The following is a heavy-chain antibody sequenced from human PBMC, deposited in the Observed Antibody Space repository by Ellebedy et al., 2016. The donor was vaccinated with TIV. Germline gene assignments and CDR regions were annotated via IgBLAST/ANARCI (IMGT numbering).Heavy chain of an antibody. D-gene: IGHD3-10*01. J-gene: IGHJ4*02. CDR2: IKQDGSEK. CDR3: ARVKGYGSGSYQTPPFDY. Sequence: GESLKISXAASGFTFRSYWMSWVRQAPGKGLEWVANIKQDGSEKYYVDSVKGRFTISRDNSKNSLYLQMNSLRAEDTAVYYCARVKGYGSGSYQTPPFDYWGQGTLVTVSS. V-gene: IGHV3-7*01. CDR1: GFTFRSYW.